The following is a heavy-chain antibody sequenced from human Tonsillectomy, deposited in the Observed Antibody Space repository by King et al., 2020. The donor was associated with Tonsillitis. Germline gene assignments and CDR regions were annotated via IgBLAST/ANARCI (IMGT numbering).Heavy chain of an antibody. CDR2: IYPGDSDT. Sequence: VQLVESGAEVKKPGESLKISCKGSGYSFTSYWIGWVRQMPGKGLEWMGIIYPGDSDTRYSPSFQGQVTISADKSISTAYLQWSSLKASDTAMYYCARHGTARLRARDWVDPWGQGTLVTVSS. D-gene: IGHD6-6*01. V-gene: IGHV5-51*01. CDR1: GYSFTSYW. J-gene: IGHJ5*02. CDR3: ARHGTARLRARDWVDP.